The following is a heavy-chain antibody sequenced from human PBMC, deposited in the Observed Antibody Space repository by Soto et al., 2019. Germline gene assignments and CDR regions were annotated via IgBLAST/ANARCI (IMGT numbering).Heavy chain of an antibody. CDR1: GFTFSRYA. D-gene: IGHD3-10*01. CDR3: ARDRWATVRGEYYYYGMDV. V-gene: IGHV3-30-3*01. CDR2: ISYDGSNK. Sequence: QVQLVESGGGVVQPGRSLRLSCAASGFTFSRYAMHWVRQAPGKGLEWVAVISYDGSNKYYADSVKGRFTISRDNSKNTLYLQMNSLRAEDTPVYYCARDRWATVRGEYYYYGMDVWGQGTTVTVSS. J-gene: IGHJ6*02.